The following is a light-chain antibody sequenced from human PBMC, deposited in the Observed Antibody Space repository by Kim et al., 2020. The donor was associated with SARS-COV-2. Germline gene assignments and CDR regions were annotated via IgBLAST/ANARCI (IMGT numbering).Light chain of an antibody. J-gene: IGKJ3*01. CDR1: QSLVDSDGNIY. CDR3: MQGTHWPFT. V-gene: IGKV2-30*01. Sequence: ASIACRSSQSLVDSDGNIYLNWGHQRPGQGPRRLIDKVSNRDSGVPDRFSGSGSGTDVTLQISRVEAEDVGVYYCMQGTHWPFTFGPGTKVDIK. CDR2: KVS.